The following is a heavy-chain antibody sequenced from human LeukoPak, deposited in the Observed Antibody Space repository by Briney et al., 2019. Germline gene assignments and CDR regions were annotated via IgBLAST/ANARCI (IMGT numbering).Heavy chain of an antibody. CDR2: IHHSGSS. V-gene: IGHV4-30-4*08. D-gene: IGHD3-10*01. Sequence: SETLSLTCTVSGGSISSGGYYWSWIRQHPGKGLEWIGYIHHSGSSYYNPSLKSRVTISVDTSKNQFSLKLSSVTAADTAVYYCARVAFGPDYYGSGSYRGGVDYWGQGTLVTVSS. J-gene: IGHJ4*02. CDR3: ARVAFGPDYYGSGSYRGGVDY. CDR1: GGSISSGGYY.